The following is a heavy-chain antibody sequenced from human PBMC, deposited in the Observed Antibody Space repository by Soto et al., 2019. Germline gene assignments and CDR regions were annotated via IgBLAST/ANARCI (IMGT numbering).Heavy chain of an antibody. CDR3: ARRAVVAATPVDY. CDR2: IYYSGST. J-gene: IGHJ4*02. V-gene: IGHV4-39*01. Sequence: SETLSLTCTVSGGSISSSSYYWGWIRQPPGKGLEWIGSIYYSGSTYYNPSLKSRVTISVDTSKNQFSLKLSSVTAADTAVYYCARRAVVAATPVDYWGQGTLVTVSS. D-gene: IGHD2-15*01. CDR1: GGSISSSSYY.